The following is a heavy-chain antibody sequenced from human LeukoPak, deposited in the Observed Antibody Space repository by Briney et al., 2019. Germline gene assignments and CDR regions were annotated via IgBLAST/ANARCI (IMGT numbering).Heavy chain of an antibody. J-gene: IGHJ4*02. CDR3: ARVYGSSGY. CDR2: ISSSDTTM. Sequence: GGSLRLSCAASGFTFRDYDMAWIRQAPGKGLEWVSYISSSDTTMYNADSVKGRFTISRDNAKNSLYLQMNSLRAEDTAVYYCARVYGSSGYWGQGTLVTVSS. V-gene: IGHV3-11*01. D-gene: IGHD1-26*01. CDR1: GFTFRDYD.